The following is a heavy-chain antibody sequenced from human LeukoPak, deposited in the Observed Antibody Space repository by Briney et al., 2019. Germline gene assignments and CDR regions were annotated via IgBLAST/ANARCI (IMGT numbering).Heavy chain of an antibody. CDR2: ISAYNGNT. CDR3: VRGPPEYCSGGSCYSGRNWFDP. CDR1: GYTFTSYG. D-gene: IGHD2-15*01. Sequence: ASVKVSCKASGYTFTSYGISWVRQAPGQGLEWMGWISAYNGNTNYAQKLQGRVTMTRDTSISTAYMALSRLTYDDTAVYYCVRGPPEYCSGGSCYSGRNWFDPWGQGTLVTVSS. V-gene: IGHV1-18*01. J-gene: IGHJ5*02.